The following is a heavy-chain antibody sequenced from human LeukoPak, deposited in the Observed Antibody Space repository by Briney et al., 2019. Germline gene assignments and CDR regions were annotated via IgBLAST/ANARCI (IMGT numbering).Heavy chain of an antibody. J-gene: IGHJ4*02. V-gene: IGHV3-9*01. CDR1: GFTFDDYA. D-gene: IGHD3-22*01. Sequence: GGSLRLSCAASGFTFDDYAMHWVRQAPGKGLEWVAGISWNSCSIGYADSVKGRFTISRDNAKNTLYLQMNSLRAEDTAVYYCAKSPIGYYDSSGYYYDPMIFDYWGQGTLVTVSS. CDR2: ISWNSCSI. CDR3: AKSPIGYYDSSGYYYDPMIFDY.